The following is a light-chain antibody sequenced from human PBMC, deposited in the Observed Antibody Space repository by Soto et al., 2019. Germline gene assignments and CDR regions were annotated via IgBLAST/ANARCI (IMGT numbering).Light chain of an antibody. CDR3: CSYAGSYTRG. V-gene: IGLV2-11*01. CDR1: SSDVGGSNY. J-gene: IGLJ1*01. CDR2: DVG. Sequence: QSALTQPRSVSGSPGQSVTISCTGTSSDVGGSNYVSWYQQHPGKAPKLMVYDVGKRPSGVPDRFSGSKSDNTASLTISGRQAEDEADYYCCSYAGSYTRGFGTGTKGTV.